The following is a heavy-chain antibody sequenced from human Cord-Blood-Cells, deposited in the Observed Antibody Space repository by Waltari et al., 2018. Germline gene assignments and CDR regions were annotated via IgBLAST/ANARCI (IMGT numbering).Heavy chain of an antibody. V-gene: IGHV1-3*01. CDR1: GYTFTSYA. CDR3: ARAEIGGYWYFDL. D-gene: IGHD3-16*01. Sequence: QVQLVQSGAEVKKPGASVKVSCKASGYTFTSYAMHWVRQAPGQRLEWMGWINAVNGNTKYSQKFQGRVTITRDTSASTAYMELSSLRSEDTAVYYCARAEIGGYWYFDLWGRGTLVTVSS. J-gene: IGHJ2*01. CDR2: INAVNGNT.